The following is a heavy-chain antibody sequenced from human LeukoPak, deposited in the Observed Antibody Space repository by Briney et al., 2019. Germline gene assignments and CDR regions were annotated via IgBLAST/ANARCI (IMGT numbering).Heavy chain of an antibody. V-gene: IGHV1-2*02. CDR2: IHPRSGET. J-gene: IGHJ1*01. D-gene: IGHD2-15*01. Sequence: ASVKVSCKASGYSFTAFYIHWVRQAPGQGLEWMGWIHPRSGETNYAYKFQGRVTMTGDTSTSTVFMELSSLRSEDTAVYYCARSDIVMVEAATRGGAEYFLHWGQGTLVTVSS. CDR3: ARSDIVMVEAATRGGAEYFLH. CDR1: GYSFTAFY.